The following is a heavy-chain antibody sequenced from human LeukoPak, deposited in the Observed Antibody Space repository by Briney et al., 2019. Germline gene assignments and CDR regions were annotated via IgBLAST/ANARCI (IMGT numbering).Heavy chain of an antibody. D-gene: IGHD3-3*01. Sequence: ASVKVSCKASGYTFISYDINWVRQATGQGLEWMGWMNPNRGDTGYAQKFQGRVTITRNTSISTAYMELSSLRSEDTAVYYCARGLWGDFWSGDYYYYYMDVWGEGTTVTVSS. CDR1: GYTFISYD. CDR2: MNPNRGDT. CDR3: ARGLWGDFWSGDYYYYYMDV. V-gene: IGHV1-8*01. J-gene: IGHJ6*03.